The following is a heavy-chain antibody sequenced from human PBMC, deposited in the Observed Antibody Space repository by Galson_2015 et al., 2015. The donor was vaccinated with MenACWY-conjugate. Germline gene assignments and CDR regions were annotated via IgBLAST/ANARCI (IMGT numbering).Heavy chain of an antibody. V-gene: IGHV3-21*01. J-gene: IGHJ4*02. CDR2: ISSTTTYI. Sequence: SLRLSCAASEFTFSSYYMSWVRQAPGKGLEWVSSISSTTTYIYYADSVKGRFTISRDNAKNSLYLQMNSLGAEDTAVYYCARQILDYDFWSGYYPTNFDYWGQGTLVTVSS. CDR1: EFTFSSYY. CDR3: ARQILDYDFWSGYYPTNFDY. D-gene: IGHD3-3*01.